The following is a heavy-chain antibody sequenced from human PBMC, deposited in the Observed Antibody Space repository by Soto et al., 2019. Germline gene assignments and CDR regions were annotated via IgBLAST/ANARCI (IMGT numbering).Heavy chain of an antibody. CDR3: ASGARGAVAGTYSFDY. Sequence: EVQLVESGGGLVQPGGSLRLSCAASGFTFSSYAMYWVRQAPGKGLEYVSAISSNGGSTSYANSVKGRFTISRDNSKNTLYLQMGSLRAEDMAVYYCASGARGAVAGTYSFDYWGQGTLVTVSS. J-gene: IGHJ4*02. CDR1: GFTFSSYA. V-gene: IGHV3-64*01. CDR2: ISSNGGST. D-gene: IGHD6-19*01.